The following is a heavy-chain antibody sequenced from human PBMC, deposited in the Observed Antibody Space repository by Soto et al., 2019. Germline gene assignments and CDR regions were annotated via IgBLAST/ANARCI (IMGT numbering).Heavy chain of an antibody. V-gene: IGHV2-5*02. Sequence: QITLKESGPTLVKPTQTLTLTCTFSGFSLSTSGVGVGWIRQPPGKALEWLALIYWDDDKRYSPSLKSRLTITKDTSKNQVVLTMTNMDPVDTATYYCAPSRSPIITMVRGVIDKRRYYFYYWGQGTLVTVSS. D-gene: IGHD3-10*01. CDR2: IYWDDDK. J-gene: IGHJ4*02. CDR1: GFSLSTSGVG. CDR3: APSRSPIITMVRGVIDKRRYYFYY.